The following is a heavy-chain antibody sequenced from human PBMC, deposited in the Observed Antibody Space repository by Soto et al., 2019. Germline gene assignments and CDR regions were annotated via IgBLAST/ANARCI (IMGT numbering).Heavy chain of an antibody. V-gene: IGHV4-30-4*01. CDR2: IYYSGST. J-gene: IGHJ6*02. CDR1: GGSISSGDYY. D-gene: IGHD6-13*01. Sequence: SETLSLTCTVSGGSISSGDYYWSWIRQPPGKGLEWIGYIYYSGSTYYNPPLKSRVTISVDTSKNQFSLKLSSVTAADTAVYYCARDSAAGTYYYYGMDVWGQGTTVTVSS. CDR3: ARDSAAGTYYYYGMDV.